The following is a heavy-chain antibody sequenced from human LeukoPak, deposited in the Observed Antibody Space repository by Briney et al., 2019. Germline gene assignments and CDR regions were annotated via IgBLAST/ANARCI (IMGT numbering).Heavy chain of an antibody. D-gene: IGHD6-13*01. J-gene: IGHJ4*02. CDR3: TRDQGSSWYRNNDY. Sequence: PGGSLRLSCAASGLTFSSHWMHWVRQAPGKGLVWVSRITNDGSSTTYADSVKGRFTISRDNAKNMLYLQMNSLKTEDTAVYYCTRDQGSSWYRNNDYWGQGTLVTVSS. V-gene: IGHV3-74*01. CDR2: ITNDGSST. CDR1: GLTFSSHW.